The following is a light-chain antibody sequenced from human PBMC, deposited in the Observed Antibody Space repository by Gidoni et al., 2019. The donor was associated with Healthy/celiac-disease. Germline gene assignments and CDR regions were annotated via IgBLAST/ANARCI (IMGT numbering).Light chain of an antibody. CDR3: QQYGSSPLCS. V-gene: IGKV3-20*01. Sequence: EIVLTQSPGILSLSPGERATLSCRASQSVSSSYLAWYQQKPGQAPRLLIYGASSRATGLPDKFSGSGSGTDFTLTISRLEPEDCAVYYCQQYGSSPLCSFGQGTKLEIK. J-gene: IGKJ2*04. CDR1: QSVSSSY. CDR2: GAS.